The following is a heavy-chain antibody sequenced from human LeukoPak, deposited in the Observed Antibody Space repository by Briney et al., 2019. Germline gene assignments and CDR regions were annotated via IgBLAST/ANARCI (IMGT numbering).Heavy chain of an antibody. D-gene: IGHD2-15*01. CDR3: ARDRGLDCSGGSCYPGY. J-gene: IGHJ4*02. V-gene: IGHV1-18*01. CDR1: GYTFTSYG. CDR2: ISAYNGNT. Sequence: ASVKVSCKASGYTFTSYGISWVRQAPGQGLEWMGWISAYNGNTNYAQKLQGRVTMTTDTSTSTAYMELRSLGSDDTAVYYCARDRGLDCSGGSCYPGYWGQGTLVTVSS.